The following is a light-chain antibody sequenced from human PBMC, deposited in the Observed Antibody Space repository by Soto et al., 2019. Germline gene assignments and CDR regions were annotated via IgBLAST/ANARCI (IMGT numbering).Light chain of an antibody. CDR2: EVS. CDR1: ISDIGGYNY. V-gene: IGLV2-14*01. Sequence: QPVLTQPASVSGSPGQSITISCTGTISDIGGYNYVSWYQHHPAKAPKLMIYEVSNRPSGVSNRFSGSKSGNTAPLTISGLQAEDEADYFCTSYTSSSTHVVFDGGTKLTVL. CDR3: TSYTSSSTHVV. J-gene: IGLJ2*01.